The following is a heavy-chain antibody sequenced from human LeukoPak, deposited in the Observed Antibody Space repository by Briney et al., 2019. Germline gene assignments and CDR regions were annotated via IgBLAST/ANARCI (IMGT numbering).Heavy chain of an antibody. J-gene: IGHJ3*01. Sequence: PGRSLRLSCAASGFIFSDYGMHWVRQAPGKGLEWVAVIWNDGSNTYYGDSVKGLFTISRDNSKNTVYLQMNSLRAEDTAVYYCARDNAGLVKHLDAFDLWAKGQWSPSL. V-gene: IGHV3-33*01. CDR1: GFIFSDYG. CDR3: ARDNAGLVKHLDAFDL. CDR2: IWNDGSNT. D-gene: IGHD1-26*01.